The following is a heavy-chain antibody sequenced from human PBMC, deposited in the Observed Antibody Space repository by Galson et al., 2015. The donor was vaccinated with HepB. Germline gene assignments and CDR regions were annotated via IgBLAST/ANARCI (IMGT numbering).Heavy chain of an antibody. Sequence: SLRLSCAASGFTFSNYAMSWVRQAPGKGLECVSGIYSSGGSSYYADSVEGRFTISRDNSKNTLYLQMNSLRAEDTAIFYCAKGRGAGSWDSFDSWGQGTLVTVSS. J-gene: IGHJ4*02. CDR3: AKGRGAGSWDSFDS. D-gene: IGHD1-14*01. CDR1: GFTFSNYA. CDR2: IYSSGGSS. V-gene: IGHV3-23*05.